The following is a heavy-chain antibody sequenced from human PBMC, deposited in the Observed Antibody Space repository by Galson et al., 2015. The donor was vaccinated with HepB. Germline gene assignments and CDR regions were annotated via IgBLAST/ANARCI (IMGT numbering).Heavy chain of an antibody. CDR1: GYTFSGYY. J-gene: IGHJ4*02. CDR2: INPKSGGT. V-gene: IGHV1-2*02. Sequence: SVKVSCKASGYTFSGYYMHWVRQAPGQGLEWMGWINPKSGGTNYAQKLQGRVTMTRDTSTSTVYMELSSLRSEDTAVYYCACRGYSSGWRQDYWGQGTLVTVSS. D-gene: IGHD6-19*01. CDR3: ACRGYSSGWRQDY.